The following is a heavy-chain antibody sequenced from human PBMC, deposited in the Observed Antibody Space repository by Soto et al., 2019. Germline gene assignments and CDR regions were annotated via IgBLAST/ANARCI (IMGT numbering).Heavy chain of an antibody. CDR3: ARVDYFYVSWSVTPTSYFDY. CDR1: GGSISSGGYY. Sequence: SVTLSLTCTVSGGSISSGGYYWSWIRQHPGKGLEWIGYIYYSGSTYYNPSLKSRVTISVDTSKNQFSLKLSSVTAADTAVYYCARVDYFYVSWSVTPTSYFDYWALGTLVTAPQ. V-gene: IGHV4-31*03. CDR2: IYYSGST. J-gene: IGHJ4*02. D-gene: IGHD3-10*02.